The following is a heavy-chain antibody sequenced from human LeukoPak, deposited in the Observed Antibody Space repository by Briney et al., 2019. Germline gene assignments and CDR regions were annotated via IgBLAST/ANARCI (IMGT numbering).Heavy chain of an antibody. D-gene: IGHD2-15*01. V-gene: IGHV1-2*02. CDR2: IDPSSGT. J-gene: IGHJ4*02. Sequence: SVTVSCKASGYSFSAYYMHWVRQAPGRGLEWMGGIDPSSGTSYSQKFQGRVTMTRDTPISTAHMELSRLTSDDTAVYYCTRGGSLEFDYWGQGSLVTVSS. CDR3: TRGGSLEFDY. CDR1: GYSFSAYY.